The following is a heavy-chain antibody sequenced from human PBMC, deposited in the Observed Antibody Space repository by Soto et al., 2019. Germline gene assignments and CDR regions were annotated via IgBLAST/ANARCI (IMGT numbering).Heavy chain of an antibody. CDR3: ATYYYGSGSQDYYGMDV. Sequence: QVQLVQSGAEVKKPGASVKVSYKASGYTFTSYGISWVRQAPGQGLEWMGWISAYNGNTNYAQKLQGRVTMTTDTSTSTAYMELRSLRSDDTAVYYCATYYYGSGSQDYYGMDVWGHGTTVTVSS. D-gene: IGHD3-10*01. V-gene: IGHV1-18*01. CDR1: GYTFTSYG. CDR2: ISAYNGNT. J-gene: IGHJ6*02.